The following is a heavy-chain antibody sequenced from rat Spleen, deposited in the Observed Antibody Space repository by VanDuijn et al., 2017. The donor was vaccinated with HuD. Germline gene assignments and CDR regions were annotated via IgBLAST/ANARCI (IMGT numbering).Heavy chain of an antibody. CDR1: GFTFSNAA. CDR2: IRTKPNNYAT. J-gene: IGHJ3*01. D-gene: IGHD1-1*01. CDR3: TADRGDGWFAY. Sequence: VQLVEAGGGLVQPKESLKISCAVSGFTFSNAAMYWVRQAPGKGLEWVARIRTKPNNYATYYADSVKGRFTISRDDSKSMVYLQMDNLKTEDTAMYYCTADRGDGWFAYWGQGTLVTVSS. V-gene: IGHV10-5*01.